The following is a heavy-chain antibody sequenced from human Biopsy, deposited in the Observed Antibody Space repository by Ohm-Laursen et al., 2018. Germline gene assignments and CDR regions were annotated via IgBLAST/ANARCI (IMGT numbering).Heavy chain of an antibody. CDR1: GGSISSYY. CDR2: IFYSGST. CDR3: ARGGNGYNYVTPGTWFDP. V-gene: IGHV4-59*01. J-gene: IGHJ5*02. Sequence: TLFLTCNVSGGSISSYYWSWIRQSPGKGLEWIGFIFYSGSTYYNPSLKSRTTISVDSSKNQFSLMLSSVTAADTAVYYCARGGNGYNYVTPGTWFDPWGQGTLVTVSS. D-gene: IGHD5-24*01.